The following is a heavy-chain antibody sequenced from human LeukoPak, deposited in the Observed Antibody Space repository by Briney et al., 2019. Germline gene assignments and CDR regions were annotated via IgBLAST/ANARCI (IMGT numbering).Heavy chain of an antibody. D-gene: IGHD5-18*01. V-gene: IGHV4-39*07. CDR1: GDSISISSYY. J-gene: IGHJ4*02. CDR3: GRGKLGGYSFGY. CDR2: IYYRGRT. Sequence: SATLSLTCTLSGDSISISSYYGGSVRQHRGKGRGWIGNIYYRGRTYTHPSIKNRVTLSVGPSTNQFSLKLRCVTAADTAVYYCGRGKLGGYSFGYWRQGTLVTVSS.